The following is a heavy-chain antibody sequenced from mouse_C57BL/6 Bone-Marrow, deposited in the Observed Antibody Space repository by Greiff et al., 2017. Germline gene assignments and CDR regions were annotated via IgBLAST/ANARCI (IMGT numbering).Heavy chain of an antibody. CDR1: GYTFTNYW. V-gene: IGHV1-64*01. J-gene: IGHJ4*01. D-gene: IGHD2-4*01. Sequence: VQLQQPRAELVKPGASVKLSCKASGYTFTNYWMHWVKQRPGQGLEWIGMMHPNGGSPDYNEKFKSEATLSVDKSSRTAYMELSSLTSEDSAVYYCARAYDYDDYTMDYWGQGTSVTVSS. CDR2: MHPNGGSP. CDR3: ARAYDYDDYTMDY.